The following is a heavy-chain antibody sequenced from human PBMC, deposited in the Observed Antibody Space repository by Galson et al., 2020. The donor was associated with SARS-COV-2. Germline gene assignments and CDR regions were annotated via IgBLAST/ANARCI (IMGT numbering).Heavy chain of an antibody. J-gene: IGHJ4*02. CDR2: VKSKTDGGTT. CDR1: GFTFSNAW. Sequence: GGSLRLSCAASGFTFSNAWMSWVRQAPGKGLEWVGRVKSKTDGGTTDYAAPVKGRFIISRDDSKNTLYLQMDGLKTENTAVYYCTWTTVTLQWDFWGQGTQVTVSS. V-gene: IGHV3-15*01. D-gene: IGHD4-17*01. CDR3: TWTTVTLQWDF.